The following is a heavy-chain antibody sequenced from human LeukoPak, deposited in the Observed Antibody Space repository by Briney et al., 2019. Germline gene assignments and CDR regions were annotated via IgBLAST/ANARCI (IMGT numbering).Heavy chain of an antibody. D-gene: IGHD4-17*01. CDR1: GGSISSYY. CDR2: IYYSGTT. V-gene: IGHV4-59*01. CDR3: ARDKMDGDYVLGHDY. Sequence: SETLSLTCTVSGGSISSYYWSWIRQPPGKGLEWIGYIYYSGTTKYNPSLKSRVTISVDTSKNQFSLKLSSVTAADTAVYYCARDKMDGDYVLGHDYWGQGTLVTVSS. J-gene: IGHJ4*02.